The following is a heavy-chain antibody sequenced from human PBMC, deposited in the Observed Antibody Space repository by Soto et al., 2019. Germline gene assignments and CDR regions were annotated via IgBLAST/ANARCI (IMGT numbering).Heavy chain of an antibody. J-gene: IGHJ4*02. D-gene: IGHD7-27*01. CDR1: GLTFQNYA. CDR2: INSTGDET. Sequence: GGSLRPPCPSSGLTFQNYAMSLVRQAPRKGMELVSGINSTGDETWSADPVKGRFTISRDNSTNKLYLQMNSLRADDTAVYYCAKDYLGSSELFDYWGQGTLVTVYS. CDR3: AKDYLGSSELFDY. V-gene: IGHV3-23*01.